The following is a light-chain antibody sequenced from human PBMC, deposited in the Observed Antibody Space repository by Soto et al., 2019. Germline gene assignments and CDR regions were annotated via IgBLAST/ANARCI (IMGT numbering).Light chain of an antibody. CDR2: DVD. CDR1: NNDVGGYNY. CDR3: SSYTTSTTVM. Sequence: QSVLTQPASVSGSPGQSITISCTGTNNDVGGYNYVSWYQHHPGKAPKLIIYDVDDRPSGISNRFSGSRSGNTASLTISGLQAEDEADYYCSSYTTSTTVMFVGGTKLTVL. V-gene: IGLV2-14*03. J-gene: IGLJ3*02.